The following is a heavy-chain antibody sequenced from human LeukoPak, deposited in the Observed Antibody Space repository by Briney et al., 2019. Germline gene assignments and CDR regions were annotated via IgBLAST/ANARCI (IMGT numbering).Heavy chain of an antibody. CDR2: IYYSGST. Sequence: SETLSLTCTVSGGSISSSSYYWGWIRQPPGKGLEWIGSIYYSGSTYYNPSLKSRVTTSVDTSKNQFSLKLSSVTAADTAVYYCARDEVYCSSTSCSPRLFDYWGQGTLVTVSS. CDR3: ARDEVYCSSTSCSPRLFDY. J-gene: IGHJ4*02. CDR1: GGSISSSSYY. V-gene: IGHV4-39*07. D-gene: IGHD2-2*01.